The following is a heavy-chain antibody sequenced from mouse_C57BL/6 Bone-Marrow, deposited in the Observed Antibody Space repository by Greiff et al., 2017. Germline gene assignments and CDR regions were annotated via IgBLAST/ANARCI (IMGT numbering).Heavy chain of an antibody. CDR1: GFNIQDYY. Sequence: VQLQQSGAELVRPGASVKLSCTASGFNIQDYYMHWVKQRPEQGLEWIGRIDPEDGDTEYAPKFQGKATMTADTSSNTAYLQLSSLTSEDTAVYYCTTTYYYGSSYGGAMDYWGQGTSVTVSS. CDR3: TTTYYYGSSYGGAMDY. J-gene: IGHJ4*01. V-gene: IGHV14-1*01. D-gene: IGHD1-1*01. CDR2: IDPEDGDT.